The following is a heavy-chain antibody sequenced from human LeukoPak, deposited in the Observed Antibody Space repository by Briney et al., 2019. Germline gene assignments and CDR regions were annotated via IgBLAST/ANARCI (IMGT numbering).Heavy chain of an antibody. CDR2: IYYSGST. V-gene: IGHV4-59*11. J-gene: IGHJ3*02. CDR1: GGSISSHY. Sequence: SETLSLTCTVSGGSISSHYWSWIRQPPGKGLEWIGYIYYSGSTNYNPSLKSRVTISVDTSKNQFTLKLSSVTAADTAVYYCARTYTIFGVVPADDAFDIWGQGTMVTVSS. D-gene: IGHD3-3*01. CDR3: ARTYTIFGVVPADDAFDI.